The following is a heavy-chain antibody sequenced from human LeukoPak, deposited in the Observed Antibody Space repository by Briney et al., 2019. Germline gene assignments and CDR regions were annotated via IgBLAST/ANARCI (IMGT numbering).Heavy chain of an antibody. J-gene: IGHJ4*02. CDR3: AKSSGKSFPCSRVFDF. V-gene: IGHV3-23*01. CDR2: VGDNTDT. D-gene: IGHD3-16*02. CDR1: GFTFSSYA. Sequence: SGGSLRLSCAASGFTFSSYAFSWVRRAPGKGLEWVSIVGDNTDTHYADSVKGRFTISRDNSNNALYLQMNSLRAEDTATYFCAKSSGKSFPCSRVFDFWGQGTLVTVSS.